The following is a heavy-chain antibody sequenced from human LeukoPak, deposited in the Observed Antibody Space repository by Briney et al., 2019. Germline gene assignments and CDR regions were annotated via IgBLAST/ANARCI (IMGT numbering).Heavy chain of an antibody. CDR3: AREGNTVTYFDY. J-gene: IGHJ4*02. V-gene: IGHV4-34*01. D-gene: IGHD4-17*01. Sequence: SGTLSLTCAVYGGSFTGYYWSWIRQPPGMGLEWIGEINHSGSTNYNPSLKSRATISVDTSKNQFSLKLSSVTAADTAVYYCAREGNTVTYFDYWGQGTLVTVSS. CDR2: INHSGST. CDR1: GGSFTGYY.